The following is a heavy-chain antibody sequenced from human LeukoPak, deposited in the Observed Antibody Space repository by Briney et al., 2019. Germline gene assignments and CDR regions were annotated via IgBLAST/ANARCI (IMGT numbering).Heavy chain of an antibody. CDR3: ARPTSYGDYGRGYFDL. CDR1: GFTFSGFG. J-gene: IGHJ2*01. CDR2: INHSGST. Sequence: LRLSCAASGFTFSGFGMHWIRQPPGKGLEWIGEINHSGSTNYNPSLKSRVTISVDTSKNHFSLKLSSVTAADTAVYYCARPTSYGDYGRGYFDLWGRGTLVTVSS. V-gene: IGHV4-34*01. D-gene: IGHD4-17*01.